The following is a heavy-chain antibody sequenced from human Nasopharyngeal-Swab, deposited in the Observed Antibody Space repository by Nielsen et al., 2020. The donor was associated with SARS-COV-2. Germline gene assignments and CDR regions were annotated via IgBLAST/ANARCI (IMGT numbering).Heavy chain of an antibody. CDR3: ARDLIAMIVVNGGVYFDY. D-gene: IGHD3-22*01. V-gene: IGHV1-2*02. CDR1: GYNFTTYD. J-gene: IGHJ4*02. Sequence: ASVKVSCKASGYNFTTYDFNWVRQATGQGLEWMGWINPNSGGTNYAQKFQGRVTMTRDTSISTAYMELSRLRSDDTAVYYCARDLIAMIVVNGGVYFDYWGQGTLVTVSS. CDR2: INPNSGGT.